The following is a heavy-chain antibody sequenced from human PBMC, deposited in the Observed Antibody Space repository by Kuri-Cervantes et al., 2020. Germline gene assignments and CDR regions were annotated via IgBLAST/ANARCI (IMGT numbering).Heavy chain of an antibody. CDR3: AWGRSLSGSFLFDY. J-gene: IGHJ4*02. Sequence: GESLKISCAASGFTLSSYAMHWVRQAPGKGLEWVSSISGSSSYIYYAASVKGRFTISRDNAKSSLYLQMNSLRAEDTAVYYCAWGRSLSGSFLFDYWGQGTLVTVSS. CDR1: GFTLSSYA. D-gene: IGHD1-26*01. CDR2: ISGSSSYI. V-gene: IGHV3-21*01.